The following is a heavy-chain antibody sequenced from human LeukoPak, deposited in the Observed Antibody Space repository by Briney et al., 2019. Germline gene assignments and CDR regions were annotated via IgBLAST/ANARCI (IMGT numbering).Heavy chain of an antibody. J-gene: IGHJ4*02. CDR1: GGSINRNTYF. CDR3: ARHDALYYYYGSGRVSYFDY. D-gene: IGHD3-10*01. CDR2: IYYSGST. V-gene: IGHV4-39*01. Sequence: SETLSLTCTASGGSINRNTYFWGWIRQPPGKGLDWIGSIYYSGSTYYNPSLKSRVTISADTSKNQFSLKLSSVTAADTAVYYCARHDALYYYYGSGRVSYFDYWGQGTLVTVSS.